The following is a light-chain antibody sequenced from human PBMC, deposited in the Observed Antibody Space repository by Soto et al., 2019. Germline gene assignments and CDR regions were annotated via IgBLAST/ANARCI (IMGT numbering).Light chain of an antibody. CDR1: SSDVGAYDY. Sequence: QSVLTQPRSVSGSPGQSVTISCTGASSDVGAYDYVSWHQQHPGKAPKLIIFYVSKRPSGVTDRFSGSRSGNTASLTISGLQAEDEADYYCCSYAGTYSWVFGGGTKLTVL. V-gene: IGLV2-11*01. CDR3: CSYAGTYSWV. CDR2: YVS. J-gene: IGLJ3*02.